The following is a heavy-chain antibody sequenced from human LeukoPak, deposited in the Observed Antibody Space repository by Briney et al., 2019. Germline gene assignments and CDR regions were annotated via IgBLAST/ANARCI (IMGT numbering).Heavy chain of an antibody. V-gene: IGHV3-21*01. CDR1: GFTSSSYS. CDR3: ARIFGGVTTFDY. CDR2: ISSSSSYI. Sequence: GGSLRLSCAASGFTSSSYSMNWVRQAPGKGLEWVSSISSSSSYIYYADSVKGRFTISRDNAKNSLYLQMNSLSAEDTAVYYCARIFGGVTTFDYWGQGTLVTVSS. D-gene: IGHD4-17*01. J-gene: IGHJ4*02.